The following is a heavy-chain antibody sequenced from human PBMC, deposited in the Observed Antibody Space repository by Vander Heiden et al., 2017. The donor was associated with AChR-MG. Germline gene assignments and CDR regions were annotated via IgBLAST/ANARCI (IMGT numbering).Heavy chain of an antibody. CDR1: GYTFPGYY. V-gene: IGHV1-2*06. CDR3: ASYRGYSGYDWGWYFDY. D-gene: IGHD5-12*01. J-gene: IGHJ4*02. CDR2: SNPNSGGT. Sequence: QVQLVQSGAEVKKPGASVKVSCKASGYTFPGYYMHCVRQAPGQGLEWMGRSNPNSGGTNYAQKFQGRVTMTRDTSISTAYMELSRLRSDDTAVYYCASYRGYSGYDWGWYFDYWGQGTLVTVSS.